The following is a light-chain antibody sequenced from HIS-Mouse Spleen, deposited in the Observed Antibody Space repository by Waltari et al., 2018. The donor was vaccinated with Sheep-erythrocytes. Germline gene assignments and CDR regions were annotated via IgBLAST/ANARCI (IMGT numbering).Light chain of an antibody. CDR1: SSNIGSNT. CDR2: SNN. CDR3: AAWDDSLNGYV. J-gene: IGLJ1*01. V-gene: IGLV1-44*01. Sequence: QSVLTQPPSASGTPGQRVTISCSGSSSNIGSNTVNWYQQRPGTAPKLLIRSNNQRPSGVPGRFSGPRSGTSASLAISGVQSEDEADYYCAAWDDSLNGYVFGTGTKVTVL.